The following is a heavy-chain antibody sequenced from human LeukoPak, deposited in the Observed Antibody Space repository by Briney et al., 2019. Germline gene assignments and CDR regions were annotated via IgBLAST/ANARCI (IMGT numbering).Heavy chain of an antibody. D-gene: IGHD3-22*01. J-gene: IGHJ4*02. Sequence: PGGSLRLSCAASGFTFSSYAMSWVRQAPGKGLEWVSYISSSGSTIYYADSVKGRFTISRDNSKNTLYLQMNSLRAEDTAVYYCAKAFTTQYDYWGQGTLVTVSS. V-gene: IGHV3-23*01. CDR3: AKAFTTQYDY. CDR1: GFTFSSYA. CDR2: ISSSGSTI.